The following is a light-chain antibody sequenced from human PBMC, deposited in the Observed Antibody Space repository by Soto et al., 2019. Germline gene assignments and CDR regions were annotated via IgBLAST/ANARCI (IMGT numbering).Light chain of an antibody. J-gene: IGLJ1*01. CDR1: SSDVGGFEY. CDR2: DVT. CDR3: QSYDSSPSGYV. V-gene: IGLV2-14*01. Sequence: QSVLGQPASVSGSPGQSITISCTGTSSDVGGFEYVSWYQHQPGKAPKLIIYDVTKRPAGVPDRFSASKSDTSASLAITGLQAEDEADYYCQSYDSSPSGYVFGTGTKVTVL.